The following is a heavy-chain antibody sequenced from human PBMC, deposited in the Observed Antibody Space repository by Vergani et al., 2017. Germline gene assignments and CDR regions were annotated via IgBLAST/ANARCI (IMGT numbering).Heavy chain of an antibody. D-gene: IGHD2-2*01. CDR3: AKGVYCSSTSCYEGRGYYYGMGV. CDR1: GFTFSACP. Sequence: EVQLLQSGGGVIQPGGSVRLSCAASGFTFSACPMTWVRQAPGKGLEWVSGISGSGGNTYYANSVKGRFTISRDNSKNTLYLQMNSLRADDTAVYYCAKGVYCSSTSCYEGRGYYYGMGVWGQGTTVTFSS. CDR2: ISGSGGNT. J-gene: IGHJ6*02. V-gene: IGHV3-23*01.